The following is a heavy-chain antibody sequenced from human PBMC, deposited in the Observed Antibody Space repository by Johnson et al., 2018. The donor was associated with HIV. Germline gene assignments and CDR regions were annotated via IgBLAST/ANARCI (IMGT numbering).Heavy chain of an antibody. J-gene: IGHJ3*02. Sequence: VQLVESGGGLVQPGGSLRLSCTVSGFTFDDYGMSWVRQAPGKGLEWVSGINWNGGSTGYADSVRGRFTISRDHSKNTLYLQMTSLRAEDTAVYYCARQQLWPRNDAFDIWCQGTMVTVSS. CDR3: ARQQLWPRNDAFDI. CDR1: GFTFDDYG. D-gene: IGHD5-18*01. V-gene: IGHV3-20*04. CDR2: INWNGGST.